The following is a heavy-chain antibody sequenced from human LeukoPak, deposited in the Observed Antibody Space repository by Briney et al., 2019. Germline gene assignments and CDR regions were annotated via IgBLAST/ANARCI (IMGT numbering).Heavy chain of an antibody. CDR3: ARSMVGGVIVIVY. CDR2: IYHSGST. Sequence: PSETLSLTCAVSGYSISSGYYWGWIRQPPGKGLEWIGSIYHSGSTYYNPSLKSRVTISVDTSKNQFSLKLSSVTAADTAAYYCARSMVGGVIVIVYWGQGTLVTVSS. J-gene: IGHJ4*02. D-gene: IGHD3-16*02. CDR1: GYSISSGYY. V-gene: IGHV4-38-2*01.